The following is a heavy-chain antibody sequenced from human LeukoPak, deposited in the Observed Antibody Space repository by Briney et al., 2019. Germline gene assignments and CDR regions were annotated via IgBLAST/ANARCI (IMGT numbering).Heavy chain of an antibody. Sequence: GASVKVSCTASGGTFSSYAISWVRQAPGQGLEWMGGIIPIFGTANYAQKFQGRVTITADESTSTAYMELSSLRSEDTAVYYCARRGIAVAGTRAYYYYGMDVWGQGTTVTVSS. D-gene: IGHD6-19*01. J-gene: IGHJ6*02. CDR3: ARRGIAVAGTRAYYYYGMDV. CDR1: GGTFSSYA. CDR2: IIPIFGTA. V-gene: IGHV1-69*13.